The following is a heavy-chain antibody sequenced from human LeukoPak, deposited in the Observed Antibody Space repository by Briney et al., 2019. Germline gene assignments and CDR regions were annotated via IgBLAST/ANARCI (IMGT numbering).Heavy chain of an antibody. Sequence: ASVKVSCKASGYTFTSYGISWVRQAPGQGLEWMGWISAYNGNTNYAQKLQGRVTMTTDTSTSTAYMELRSLRSDDTAVYYCARGRLEWLLYRKYYYMDVWGKGTTVTVSS. CDR1: GYTFTSYG. CDR2: ISAYNGNT. V-gene: IGHV1-18*01. CDR3: ARGRLEWLLYRKYYYMDV. D-gene: IGHD3-3*01. J-gene: IGHJ6*03.